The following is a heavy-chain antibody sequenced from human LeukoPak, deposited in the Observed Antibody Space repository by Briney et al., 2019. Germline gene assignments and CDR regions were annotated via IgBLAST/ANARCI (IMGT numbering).Heavy chain of an antibody. Sequence: SETLSLTCAVSGGSISSGGYSWSWIRQPPGKGLEWIGYIYHSGSTYYNPSLKSRVTISVDRSKNQSSLKLSSVTAADTAVYYCARGEREFDAFDIWGQGTMVTVSS. D-gene: IGHD3-10*01. J-gene: IGHJ3*02. CDR1: GGSISSGGYS. CDR3: ARGEREFDAFDI. V-gene: IGHV4-30-2*01. CDR2: IYHSGST.